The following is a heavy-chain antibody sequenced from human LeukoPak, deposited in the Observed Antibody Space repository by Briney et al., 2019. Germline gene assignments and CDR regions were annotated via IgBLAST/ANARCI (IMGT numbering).Heavy chain of an antibody. V-gene: IGHV3-73*01. CDR3: TRDSGTYNWFDP. Sequence: PGGSLRLSCAASGFTFSGSAIHWVRQSSGKGREWVGQIDKKDKGYATATAYAASVTGRLTISRDDSINTAYLQMKSLKTEDTALYYCTRDSGTYNWFDPWGQGTLVTVSS. D-gene: IGHD1-26*01. J-gene: IGHJ5*02. CDR1: GFTFSGSA. CDR2: IDKKDKGYAT.